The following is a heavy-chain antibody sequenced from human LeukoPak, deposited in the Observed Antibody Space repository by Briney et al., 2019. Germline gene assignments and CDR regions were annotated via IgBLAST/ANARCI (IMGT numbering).Heavy chain of an antibody. D-gene: IGHD6-6*01. V-gene: IGHV3-33*01. CDR1: GFTFSSYG. J-gene: IGHJ5*02. CDR2: IWYDGSNK. Sequence: GRSLRLSCAASGFTFSSYGMHWVRQAPGKGLEWVAVIWYDGSNKYYADSVKGRFTISRDNSENTLYLQMNSLRAEDTAVYYCARDHVSSSSGWFDPWGQGTLVTVSS. CDR3: ARDHVSSSSGWFDP.